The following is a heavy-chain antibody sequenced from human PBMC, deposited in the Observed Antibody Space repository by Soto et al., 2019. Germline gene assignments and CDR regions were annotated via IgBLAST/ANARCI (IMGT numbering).Heavy chain of an antibody. CDR3: ARSSQMFMEQFDP. Sequence: GASVKVSCKASGYTFTSYSMHWVRQAPGQRPEWMGWINADNGDTKYSQKFQGRVTITRDTPATTAYMELSSLRSEDTAVYYCARSSQMFMEQFDPWGQGTLVTVSS. V-gene: IGHV1-3*01. D-gene: IGHD1-1*01. J-gene: IGHJ5*02. CDR1: GYTFTSYS. CDR2: INADNGDT.